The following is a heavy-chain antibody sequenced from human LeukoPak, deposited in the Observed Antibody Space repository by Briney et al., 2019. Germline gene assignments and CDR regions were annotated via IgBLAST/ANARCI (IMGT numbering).Heavy chain of an antibody. Sequence: GASVKVSCKASGGTFSSYAISWVRQAPGQGLEWMGGIIPIFGTANYAQKFQGRVAITADESTSTAYMELSSLRSEDTAVYYCASWYSSSYDYWGQGTLVTVSS. V-gene: IGHV1-69*13. CDR1: GGTFSSYA. CDR3: ASWYSSSYDY. J-gene: IGHJ4*02. D-gene: IGHD6-6*01. CDR2: IIPIFGTA.